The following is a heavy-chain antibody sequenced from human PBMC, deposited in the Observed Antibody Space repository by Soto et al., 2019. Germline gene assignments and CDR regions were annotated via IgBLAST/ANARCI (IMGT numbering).Heavy chain of an antibody. D-gene: IGHD3-16*01. CDR3: TRGADGFDY. Sequence: EVQLVESGGDLVQPGGSLRLSCAASGFTFSSYDFHWVRQATGKGLEWVSGIGTAGDTYYAGSVKGRFIMSRENGKNSLCLQMNSLRAGDTAVYYSTRGADGFDYWGQGTLVTVSS. J-gene: IGHJ4*02. V-gene: IGHV3-13*01. CDR2: IGTAGDT. CDR1: GFTFSSYD.